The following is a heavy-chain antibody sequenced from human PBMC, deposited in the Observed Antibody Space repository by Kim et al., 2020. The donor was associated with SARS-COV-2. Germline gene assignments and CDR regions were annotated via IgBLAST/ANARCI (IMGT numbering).Heavy chain of an antibody. V-gene: IGHV1-3*04. CDR2: INTGNGNT. D-gene: IGHD6-19*01. CDR3: ARIDPGRSSGWDY. J-gene: IGHJ4*02. CDR1: GYTFTSYA. Sequence: ASVKVSCKASGYTFTSYAMHWVRQAPGQRLEWMGWINTGNGNTKYSQKFQGGVTISRDTSASTAYMEVSSLRSEDTAVYYCARIDPGRSSGWDYWGQGTLVTVSS.